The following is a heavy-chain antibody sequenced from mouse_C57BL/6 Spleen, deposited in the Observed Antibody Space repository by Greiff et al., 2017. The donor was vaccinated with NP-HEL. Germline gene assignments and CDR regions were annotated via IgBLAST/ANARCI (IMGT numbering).Heavy chain of an antibody. D-gene: IGHD1-1*01. V-gene: IGHV1-81*01. CDR1: GYTFTSYG. Sequence: QVQLQQSGAELARPGASVKLSCKASGYTFTSYGIRWVKQRTGQGLEWIGEIYPRSGNTYYNEKFKGKATLTADKSSSTAYMELRSLTSDDSAFYFCARGYYDSSDAWFAYWGQGTLVTVSA. CDR2: IYPRSGNT. CDR3: ARGYYDSSDAWFAY. J-gene: IGHJ3*01.